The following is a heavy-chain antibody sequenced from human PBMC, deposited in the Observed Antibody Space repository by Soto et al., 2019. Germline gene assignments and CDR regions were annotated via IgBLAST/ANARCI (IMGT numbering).Heavy chain of an antibody. Sequence: EVQLVESGGGLVKPGEPLRLSCSASGFSFTNAWISWVRQAPGKGLEWVGHIKGEIDGEATDYAAPVKGRFTFSRNNSRNTVYLQVNSLKTADTAVYYCAADIPSQGMGEFDFWGQGTQVTVSS. CDR1: GFSFTNAW. V-gene: IGHV3-15*07. D-gene: IGHD1-26*01. CDR3: AADIPSQGMGEFDF. CDR2: IKGEIDGEAT. J-gene: IGHJ4*02.